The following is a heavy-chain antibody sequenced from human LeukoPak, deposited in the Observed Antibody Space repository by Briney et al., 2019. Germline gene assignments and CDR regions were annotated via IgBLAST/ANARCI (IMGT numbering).Heavy chain of an antibody. V-gene: IGHV3-23*01. D-gene: IGHD6-6*01. CDR2: ISGSGGST. CDR3: AKLSYSSSSRDY. CDR1: GFTFSSYA. J-gene: IGHJ4*02. Sequence: GGSLRLSCAASGFTFSSYAMSWVRQAPGKGLEWVSAISGSGGSTYYADSVKGRFTISRDNSKNTLYLQMNSLRAEDTAVCYCAKLSYSSSSRDYWGQGTLVTVSS.